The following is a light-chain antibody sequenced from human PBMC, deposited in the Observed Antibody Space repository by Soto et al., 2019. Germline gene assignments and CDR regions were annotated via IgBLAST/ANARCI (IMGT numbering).Light chain of an antibody. CDR3: ETWDTNTRV. Sequence: QLVLTQSSSAPASLGSSVKLTCTLSSGHSSYIIAWHQQQPGKAPRYLMNLEGSGAYNKGSGVPDRFSGSSSGADRYLTISNLQFEDEADYYCETWDTNTRVFGGGTQLTVL. CDR1: SGHSSYI. CDR2: LEGSGAY. J-gene: IGLJ2*01. V-gene: IGLV4-60*02.